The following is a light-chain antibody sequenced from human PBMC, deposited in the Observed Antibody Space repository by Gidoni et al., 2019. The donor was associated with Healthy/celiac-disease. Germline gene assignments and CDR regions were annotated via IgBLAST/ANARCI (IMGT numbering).Light chain of an antibody. Sequence: EIVLTPSPGTLSLSPGERATLSCSASQSVSSSYLAWYQQKPGQAPRLLIYGASSRATGIPDRFRGSGSGTDFTLTISRLEPEDFAVYYCQQYGSSPPAFGPGTKVDIK. CDR3: QQYGSSPPA. J-gene: IGKJ3*01. CDR2: GAS. V-gene: IGKV3-20*01. CDR1: QSVSSSY.